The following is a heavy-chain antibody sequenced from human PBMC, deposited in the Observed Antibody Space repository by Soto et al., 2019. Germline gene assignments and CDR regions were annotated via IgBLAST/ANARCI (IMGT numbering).Heavy chain of an antibody. V-gene: IGHV3-23*01. CDR2: ISGSGGST. CDR1: GFTFSSYA. J-gene: IGHJ6*03. CDR3: AKYEFLTPIDRVRQYYMDV. Sequence: HPGGSLRLSCAASGFTFSSYAMSWVRQAPGKGLEWVSAISGSGGSTYYADSVKGRFTISRDNSKNTLYLQMNSLRAEDTAVYYCAKYEFLTPIDRVRQYYMDVWGKGTTVTVSS. D-gene: IGHD3-10*01.